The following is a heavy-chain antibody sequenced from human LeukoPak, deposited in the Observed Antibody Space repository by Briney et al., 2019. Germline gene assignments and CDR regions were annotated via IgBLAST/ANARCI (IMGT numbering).Heavy chain of an antibody. D-gene: IGHD3-3*01. CDR1: GFTFSSYG. V-gene: IGHV3-30*02. CDR2: IRYGGSNK. Sequence: AGGSLRLSCAASGFTFSSYGMHWVRQAPGKGLEWVAFIRYGGSNKYYADSVKGRFTISRDNSKNTLYLQMNSLRTEDTAVYYCAKETGYDFWSGVFDYWGQGTLVTVSS. CDR3: AKETGYDFWSGVFDY. J-gene: IGHJ4*02.